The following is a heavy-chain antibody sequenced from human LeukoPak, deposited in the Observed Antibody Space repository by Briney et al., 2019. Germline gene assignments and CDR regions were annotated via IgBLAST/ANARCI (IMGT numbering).Heavy chain of an antibody. J-gene: IGHJ4*02. Sequence: ASVKVSCKASGYIFTGYYMHWVRQAPGQGLEWMGWINPNSGGTDYAQKFQGRVTMTRDTSISTAYMELSRLRSDDTAVYYCARVGSYYDPYYFDYWGQGTLVTVSS. V-gene: IGHV1-2*02. CDR2: INPNSGGT. CDR1: GYIFTGYY. D-gene: IGHD1-26*01. CDR3: ARVGSYYDPYYFDY.